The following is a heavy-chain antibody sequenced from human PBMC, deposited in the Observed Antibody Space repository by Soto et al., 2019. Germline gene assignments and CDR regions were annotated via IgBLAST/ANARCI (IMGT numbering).Heavy chain of an antibody. V-gene: IGHV3-23*01. Sequence: GGSLRLSCAASEFSFDDYAMSWVRQAPGKGLEWVSSITYTGVSTYYVDSVKGRFTISRDNARNTVYLEMNSLRDEDSAVYYCAKGGGSVADIDYWGQGTLVTVSS. CDR2: ITYTGVST. CDR3: AKGGGSVADIDY. CDR1: EFSFDDYA. D-gene: IGHD3-16*01. J-gene: IGHJ4*02.